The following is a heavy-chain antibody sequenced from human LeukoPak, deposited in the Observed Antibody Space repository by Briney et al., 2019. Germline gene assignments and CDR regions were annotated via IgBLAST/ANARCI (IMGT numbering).Heavy chain of an antibody. Sequence: SETLSLTCTVSGGSISSSSYYWGWIRQPPGKGLEWIGSIYYSGSTYYNPSLKSRVTISVDTSKNQFSLKLSSVTAGDTAVYYCASHARVAVFDYWGQGTLVTVSS. CDR1: GGSISSSSYY. J-gene: IGHJ4*02. V-gene: IGHV4-39*01. CDR2: IYYSGST. CDR3: ASHARVAVFDY. D-gene: IGHD3-22*01.